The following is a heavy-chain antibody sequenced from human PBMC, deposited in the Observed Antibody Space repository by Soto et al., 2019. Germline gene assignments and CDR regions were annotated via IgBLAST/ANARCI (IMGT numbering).Heavy chain of an antibody. CDR3: ARDKDRQQLGGNYYYILDV. J-gene: IGHJ6*02. V-gene: IGHV1-69*12. CDR2: IMPVFATP. CDR1: GGTFSTSA. Sequence: QVQLVQSGAEVKKPGSSVKVSCKASGGTFSTSAISWVRQAPGQRLEWVGGIMPVFATPDYAQKLQGRVTITADESTTTAYLELTSLRTDDTAVYYCARDKDRQQLGGNYYYILDVWGQGTAITVSS. D-gene: IGHD3-3*02.